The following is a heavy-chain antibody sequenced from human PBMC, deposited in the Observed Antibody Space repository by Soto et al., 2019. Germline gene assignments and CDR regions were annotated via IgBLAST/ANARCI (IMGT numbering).Heavy chain of an antibody. J-gene: IGHJ4*02. CDR3: ARDPCLGSSSCYFDY. V-gene: IGHV3-66*01. CDR1: GFTGIGNY. CDR2: IYTGGSA. D-gene: IGHD2-2*01. Sequence: VGSHRHSSTASGFTGIGNYMSWVRQATGKGLEWVSIIYTGGSAYYADSVKGRFTISRDNSKNTVYLQMNSLRVEDTAVYYCARDPCLGSSSCYFDYWGQGTAVTVSS.